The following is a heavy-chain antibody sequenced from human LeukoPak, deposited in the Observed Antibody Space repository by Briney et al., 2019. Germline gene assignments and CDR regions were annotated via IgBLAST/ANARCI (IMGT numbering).Heavy chain of an antibody. CDR2: ISSSSSYI. J-gene: IGHJ4*02. D-gene: IGHD6-19*01. Sequence: GGSLRLSCAASGFTFSSYSMNWVRQAPGKGLEWVSSISSSSSYIYYADSVKGRFTISRDNAKNSLCLQMNSLRAEDTAVYYCAGDGIAVAGTDFDYWGQGTLVTVSS. CDR1: GFTFSSYS. CDR3: AGDGIAVAGTDFDY. V-gene: IGHV3-21*01.